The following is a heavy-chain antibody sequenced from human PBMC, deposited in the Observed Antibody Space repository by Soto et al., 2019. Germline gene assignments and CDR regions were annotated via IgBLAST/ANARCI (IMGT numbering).Heavy chain of an antibody. J-gene: IGHJ6*02. CDR2: INHSGST. D-gene: IGHD1-1*01. CDR3: ARGRPRIQLEGRGYYYYYGMDV. Sequence: LSLTCAVYGGSFSGYYWSWIRQPPGKGLEWIGEINHSGSTNYNPSLKSRVTISVDTSKNQFSLKLSSVTAADTAVYYCARGRPRIQLEGRGYYYYYGMDVWGQGTTVTVSS. V-gene: IGHV4-34*01. CDR1: GGSFSGYY.